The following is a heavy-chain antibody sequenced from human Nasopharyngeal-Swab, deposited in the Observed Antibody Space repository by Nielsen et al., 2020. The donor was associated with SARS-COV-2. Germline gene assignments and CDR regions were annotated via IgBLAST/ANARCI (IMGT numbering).Heavy chain of an antibody. D-gene: IGHD2-15*01. CDR1: GFTFDDYA. Sequence: SLKISCAASGFTFDDYAMHWVRQAPGKGLEWVSGISWNSGTIGYAGSVKGRFTISRDNAKNSLNLQMNSLRPEDTALYYCAKIGEDTFDYWGQGTLVTVSS. J-gene: IGHJ4*02. CDR3: AKIGEDTFDY. CDR2: ISWNSGTI. V-gene: IGHV3-9*01.